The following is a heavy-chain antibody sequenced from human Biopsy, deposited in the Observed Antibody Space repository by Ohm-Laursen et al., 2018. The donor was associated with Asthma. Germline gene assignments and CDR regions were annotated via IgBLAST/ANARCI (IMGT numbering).Heavy chain of an antibody. CDR2: ISVYNGNT. V-gene: IGHV1-18*01. CDR3: ARAVDYSHYYGIDV. Sequence: GASVKVSCKTSGYTFNSAGITWVRQAPGQGLEWMGWISVYNGNTKVAQKLQDRVTMTTDTSTSTAYMELRSLRSDDTAMYFCARAVDYSHYYGIDVWGQGTTVTVS. CDR1: GYTFNSAG. D-gene: IGHD3-10*01. J-gene: IGHJ6*02.